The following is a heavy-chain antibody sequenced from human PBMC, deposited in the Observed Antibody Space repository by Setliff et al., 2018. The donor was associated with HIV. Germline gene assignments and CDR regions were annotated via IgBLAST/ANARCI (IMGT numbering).Heavy chain of an antibody. CDR3: AKGSGKITIYYYYMDV. CDR2: ISGSGGNT. V-gene: IGHV3-23*01. CDR1: GFTFSIHA. D-gene: IGHD3-3*01. J-gene: IGHJ6*03. Sequence: GGSLRLSCAAPGFTFSIHAMSWVRQAPGKGLKWVSAISGSGGNTYYADSVKGRFTVSSDNSKNTLYLPMNSLRAEETAVYYCAKGSGKITIYYYYMDVWGKGTTVTVSS.